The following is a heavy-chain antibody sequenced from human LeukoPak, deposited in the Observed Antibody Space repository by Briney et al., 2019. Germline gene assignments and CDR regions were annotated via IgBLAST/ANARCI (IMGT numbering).Heavy chain of an antibody. V-gene: IGHV3-49*03. J-gene: IGHJ1*01. CDR3: TRAKEDYYDSSGYAEYFQH. CDR2: IRSKAYGGTT. D-gene: IGHD3-22*01. Sequence: GGSLRLSCTASGFTFGDYAMSWFRQAPGKGLEWVGFIRSKAYGGTTEYAASVKGRFTISRDDSKSIAYLQINSLKTEDTAVYYCTRAKEDYYDSSGYAEYFQHWGQGTLVAVSS. CDR1: GFTFGDYA.